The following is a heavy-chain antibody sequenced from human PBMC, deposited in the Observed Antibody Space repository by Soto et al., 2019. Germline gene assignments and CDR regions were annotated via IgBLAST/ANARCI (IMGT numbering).Heavy chain of an antibody. J-gene: IGHJ4*02. V-gene: IGHV4-59*01. CDR1: GGSISSYY. Sequence: SETLSLTCTVSGGSISSYYWSWIRQPPGKGLEWIGYIYYSGSPNHNPSLQSRVTLSVDTSKNQFSLKLSSVTAADTAVYYFSRFDYYDSSGYYSAFDYLGQGTLGTVSP. D-gene: IGHD3-22*01. CDR2: IYYSGSP. CDR3: SRFDYYDSSGYYSAFDY.